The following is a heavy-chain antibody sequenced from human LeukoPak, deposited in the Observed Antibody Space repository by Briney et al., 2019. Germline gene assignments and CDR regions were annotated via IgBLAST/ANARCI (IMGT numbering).Heavy chain of an antibody. Sequence: GGSLRLSCAASGFTFNGYWMTWVRQAPGKGLEWVASIEQDGSEKYYVDSVKGRFAISRDNAENSLYLQMHSLRAGDTAVYYCARGVTSLDHWGQGALVTVSS. CDR1: GFTFNGYW. D-gene: IGHD2-21*02. J-gene: IGHJ1*01. CDR2: IEQDGSEK. V-gene: IGHV3-7*01. CDR3: ARGVTSLDH.